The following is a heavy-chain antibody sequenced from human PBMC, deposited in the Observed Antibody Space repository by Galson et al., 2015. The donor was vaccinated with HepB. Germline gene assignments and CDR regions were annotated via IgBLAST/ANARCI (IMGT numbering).Heavy chain of an antibody. CDR3: AKEDVYYSSGSYYNAPYYFDH. V-gene: IGHV3-30*18. Sequence: SLRLSCAASGFTFSTYAMHWVRQAPGKGLEWVAVISHDGSSKYYADSVKGRFTISRDNSKNTLYLQMNSLRAEDTAVYLCAKEDVYYSSGSYYNAPYYFDHWGQGTLVSASS. J-gene: IGHJ4*02. CDR1: GFTFSTYA. D-gene: IGHD3-10*01. CDR2: ISHDGSSK.